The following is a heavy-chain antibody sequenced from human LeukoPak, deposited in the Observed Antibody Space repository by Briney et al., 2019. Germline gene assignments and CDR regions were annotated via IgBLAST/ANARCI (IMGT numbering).Heavy chain of an antibody. CDR3: ARDLEWLYPGGAFDI. CDR1: GFTVSSNY. V-gene: IGHV3-53*01. D-gene: IGHD3-3*01. CDR2: IYSGGST. J-gene: IGHJ3*02. Sequence: GGSLRLSCAASGFTVSSNYMSWVRQAPGKGLEWVSVIYSGGSTYYADSVKGRFTISRDNSKNTLYLQMNSLRAEDTAVYYCARDLEWLYPGGAFDIWGQGTMVTVSS.